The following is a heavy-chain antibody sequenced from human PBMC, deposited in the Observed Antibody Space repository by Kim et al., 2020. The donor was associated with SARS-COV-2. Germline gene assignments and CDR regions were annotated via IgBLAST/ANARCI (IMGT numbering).Heavy chain of an antibody. V-gene: IGHV3-23*01. CDR1: GFTFSNYA. J-gene: IGHJ5*01. CDR3: AKHLGNDAVNRWFDS. D-gene: IGHD3-16*01. CDR2: IGSGGRSI. Sequence: GGSLRLSCAGSGFTFSNYAMTWVRQGPGKGLEWVSTIGSGGRSIDYADSVKGRFTISRDNSKNTMSLQMNSLRAEDTAACFCAKHLGNDAVNRWFDSWGQGTLVTVSS.